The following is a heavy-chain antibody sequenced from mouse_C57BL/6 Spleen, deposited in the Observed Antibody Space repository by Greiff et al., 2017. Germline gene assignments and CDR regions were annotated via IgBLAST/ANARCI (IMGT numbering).Heavy chain of an antibody. V-gene: IGHV1-15*01. CDR3: TRYYYGSPYFDY. J-gene: IGHJ2*01. D-gene: IGHD1-1*01. CDR1: GYTFTDYE. CDR2: IDPETGGT. Sequence: QVQLQQSGAELVRPGASVTLSCKASGYTFTDYEMHWVKQTPVHGLEWIGAIDPETGGTAYNQKFKGKAILTADKSSSTAYMELRSLTSEDSAVYYCTRYYYGSPYFDYWGQGTTLTVSS.